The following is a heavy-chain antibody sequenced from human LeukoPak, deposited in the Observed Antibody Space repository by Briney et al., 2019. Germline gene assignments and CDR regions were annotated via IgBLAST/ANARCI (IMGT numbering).Heavy chain of an antibody. CDR1: GFTFRNYY. CDR2: ISASGDTI. Sequence: RGSLRLSCAASGFTFRNYYMTWIRQAPGKSLDWVSYISASGDTIYYGDSVRGRFTISRDNAKNSLYLDMNTLKAEDTAVYYCARDPSWEILSYFDYWGQGTLVTVSS. D-gene: IGHD1-26*01. V-gene: IGHV3-11*04. CDR3: ARDPSWEILSYFDY. J-gene: IGHJ4*02.